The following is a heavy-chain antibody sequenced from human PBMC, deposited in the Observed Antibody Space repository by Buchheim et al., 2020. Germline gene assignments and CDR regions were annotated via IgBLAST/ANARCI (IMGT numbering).Heavy chain of an antibody. CDR1: VGSISSYY. CDR2: IYYSGST. CDR3: ARERLKCTNGVCFYGMDV. V-gene: IGHV4-59*01. D-gene: IGHD2-8*01. J-gene: IGHJ6*02. Sequence: QVQLQESGPGLVKPSETLSLTCTVSVGSISSYYWSWLRQPPGKGLEWIGYIYYSGSTNYNPSLKSRVTISVDTSKNQFSLKLSSVTAADTAVYYCARERLKCTNGVCFYGMDVWGQGTT.